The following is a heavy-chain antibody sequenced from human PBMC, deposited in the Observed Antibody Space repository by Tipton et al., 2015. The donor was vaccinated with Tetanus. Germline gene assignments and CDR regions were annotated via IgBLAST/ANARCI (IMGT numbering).Heavy chain of an antibody. Sequence: TLSLTCAVYGGSFSGYYWSWIRQPPGKGLEWIGEINHSGSTNYNPSLKSRVTISVDTSKNQFSLKLSSVTAADTAVYYCARGLLGPREFDYWGQGTLVTVSS. CDR2: INHSGST. D-gene: IGHD1-26*01. V-gene: IGHV4-34*01. CDR3: ARGLLGPREFDY. J-gene: IGHJ4*02. CDR1: GGSFSGYY.